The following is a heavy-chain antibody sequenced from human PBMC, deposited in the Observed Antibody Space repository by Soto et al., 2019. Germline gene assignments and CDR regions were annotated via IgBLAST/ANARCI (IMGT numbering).Heavy chain of an antibody. V-gene: IGHV3-7*01. Sequence: GGSLRLSCAASGVTFSGYRMSWVRQAPGKGLECVADIKQDGSGKHYVDSVKGRFTISRDNVRNSLYLQMNSLRAEDTAVYYCARDHTSPGITGDCWGQGTLVTVSS. CDR1: GVTFSGYR. CDR2: IKQDGSGK. J-gene: IGHJ4*02. CDR3: ARDHTSPGITGDC. D-gene: IGHD6-13*01.